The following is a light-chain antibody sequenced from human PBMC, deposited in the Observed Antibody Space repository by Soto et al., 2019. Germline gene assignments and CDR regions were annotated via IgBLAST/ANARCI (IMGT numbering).Light chain of an antibody. CDR2: DVS. V-gene: IGLV2-8*01. Sequence: QSALTQPPSASGSPGQSVTISCTGTSSDIGTYNYVYWYQQHPGKAPKLMIYDVSNRPSGVPDRFSGSKSGNTASLTVSGLQAEDEADYYCSSYAGNNKFVFGTGTKVTVL. CDR3: SSYAGNNKFV. J-gene: IGLJ1*01. CDR1: SSDIGTYNY.